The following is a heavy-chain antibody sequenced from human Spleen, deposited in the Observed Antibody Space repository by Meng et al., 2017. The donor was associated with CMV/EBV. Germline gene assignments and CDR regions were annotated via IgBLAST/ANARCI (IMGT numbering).Heavy chain of an antibody. J-gene: IGHJ6*02. CDR3: ARGVQLRFLEWLPDYYYYGMDV. CDR1: GGSFSGYY. V-gene: IGHV4-34*01. D-gene: IGHD3-3*01. CDR2: INHSGST. Sequence: GSLRLSCAVYGGSFSGYYWSWIRQPPGKGLEWIGEINHSGSTNYNPSLKSRVTISVDTSKNQFSLKLSSVTAADTAVYYCARGVQLRFLEWLPDYYYYGMDVWGQGTTVTVSS.